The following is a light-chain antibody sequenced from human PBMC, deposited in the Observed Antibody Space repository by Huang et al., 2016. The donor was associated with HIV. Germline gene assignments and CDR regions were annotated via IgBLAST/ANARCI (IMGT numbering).Light chain of an antibody. V-gene: IGKV3-11*01. CDR2: NAS. J-gene: IGKJ5*01. CDR3: QQRSSLPPIT. CDR1: QSVSTY. Sequence: EIVLIQSPATLSLSPGERATLSCRSSQSVSTYLAWDQKKPGQAPRLLIYNASNRATDVPARVSGSGSGTDFTITISGLEPEDVAVYYCQQRSSLPPITFGQGTRLEMK.